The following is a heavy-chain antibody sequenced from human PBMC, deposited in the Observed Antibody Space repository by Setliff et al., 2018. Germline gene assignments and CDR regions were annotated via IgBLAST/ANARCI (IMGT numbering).Heavy chain of an antibody. CDR2: MNPNNGNT. V-gene: IGHV1-8*01. CDR3: ARGPKDFVVVAAAHRFDN. D-gene: IGHD2-2*01. Sequence: GASVKVSCKASGYTFTNYDINWVRQATGQGLEWMGWMNPNNGNTGYSQKFQGRVTMTRNTSTSTAYMEVSSLRSDDTAVYYCARGPKDFVVVAAAHRFDNWGQGTLVTVSS. J-gene: IGHJ4*02. CDR1: GYTFTNYD.